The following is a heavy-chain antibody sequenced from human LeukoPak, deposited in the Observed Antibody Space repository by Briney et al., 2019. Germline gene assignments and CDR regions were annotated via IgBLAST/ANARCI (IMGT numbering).Heavy chain of an antibody. V-gene: IGHV7-4-1*02. CDR1: GYTFTNYA. D-gene: IGHD6-19*01. J-gene: IGHJ4*02. CDR3: ARGNRKIAVDI. Sequence: ASVTVSFTASGYTFTNYAMNWVRQAPGQGLEWMGWINTNTGNPTYAQGFTGRFVFSLDTSVSTAYLQINSLKAEDTAVYYCARGNRKIAVDIWGQGTLVTVSS. CDR2: INTNTGNP.